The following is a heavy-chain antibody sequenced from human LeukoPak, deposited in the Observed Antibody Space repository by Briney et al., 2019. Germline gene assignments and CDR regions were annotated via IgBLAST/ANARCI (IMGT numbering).Heavy chain of an antibody. CDR1: GFTFNNAW. Sequence: GGSLRLSCSASGFTFNNAWMSWVRQAPGKGLEWVGRIKSKSDGGTTDYTAPVKGRFTVSRDDSKNTLYLQMNSLKTEDTAVYFCATEYYGAYNFWGQGTLVTVSS. J-gene: IGHJ4*02. CDR3: ATEYYGAYNF. V-gene: IGHV3-15*01. CDR2: IKSKSDGGTT. D-gene: IGHD4-17*01.